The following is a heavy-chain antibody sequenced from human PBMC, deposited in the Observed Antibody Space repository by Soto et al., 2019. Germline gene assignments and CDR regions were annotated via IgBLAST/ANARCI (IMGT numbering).Heavy chain of an antibody. J-gene: IGHJ5*02. Sequence: SETLSLTCTVSGGSISSGDYYWSWIRQPPGKGLEWIGYIYYSGSTYYNPSPKSRVTISVDTSKNQFSLKLSSVTAADTAVYYCARAPIIVVVVAAPGWFDPWGQGTLVTVSS. V-gene: IGHV4-30-4*01. CDR3: ARAPIIVVVVAAPGWFDP. CDR2: IYYSGST. CDR1: GGSISSGDYY. D-gene: IGHD2-15*01.